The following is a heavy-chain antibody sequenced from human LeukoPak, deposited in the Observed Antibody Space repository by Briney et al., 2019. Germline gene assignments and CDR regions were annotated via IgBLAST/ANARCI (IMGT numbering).Heavy chain of an antibody. CDR2: IYTSGST. CDR3: AAGYCSSTSCPGYFDY. D-gene: IGHD2-2*03. V-gene: IGHV4-61*02. Sequence: PSQTLSLTCTVSGGSISSGSYYWSWIRQPAGKGLEWIGRIYTSGSTNYNPSLKSRVTISVDTSKNQFSLKLSSVTAADTAVYYCAAGYCSSTSCPGYFDYWGQGTLVTVSS. CDR1: GGSISSGSYY. J-gene: IGHJ4*02.